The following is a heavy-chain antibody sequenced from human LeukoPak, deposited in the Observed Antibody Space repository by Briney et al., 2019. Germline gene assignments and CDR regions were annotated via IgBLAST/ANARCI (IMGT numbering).Heavy chain of an antibody. V-gene: IGHV4-4*07. Sequence: SETLSLTCTVSGGSISSYYWSWIRQPAGKGLESIGHISTSGSTNYNPSLKSRVTMSVDTSKNRFSLKLSSVTAADTAVYYCARDGRYYYAFDIWGQGTMVTVSS. CDR3: ARDGRYYYAFDI. CDR1: GGSISSYY. CDR2: ISTSGST. J-gene: IGHJ3*02. D-gene: IGHD1-26*01.